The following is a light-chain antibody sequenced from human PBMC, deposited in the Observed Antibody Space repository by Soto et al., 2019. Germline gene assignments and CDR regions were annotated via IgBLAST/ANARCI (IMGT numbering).Light chain of an antibody. CDR1: QRVSSSY. V-gene: IGKV3D-20*01. Sequence: PGERATLSCGASQRVSSSYLAWYQQKPGLAPRLLIYDASSRATGIPDRFSGSGSGTDFTLTVSRLEPEDFAVYYCQQYGSSPYTFGQGTKLEIK. CDR2: DAS. CDR3: QQYGSSPYT. J-gene: IGKJ2*01.